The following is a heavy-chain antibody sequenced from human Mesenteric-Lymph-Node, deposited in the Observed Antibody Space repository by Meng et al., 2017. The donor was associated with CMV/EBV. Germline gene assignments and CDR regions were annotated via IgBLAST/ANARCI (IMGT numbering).Heavy chain of an antibody. V-gene: IGHV7-4-1*02. Sequence: KASGYTLTSYAMNWVRQAPGQGLEWMGWINTNPGNPTYAQGFTGRFVFSLDTSISTAYLQISSLKAEDTAVYYCARGGLGRGELIYDYWGQGTLVTVSS. J-gene: IGHJ4*02. CDR2: INTNPGNP. D-gene: IGHD3-10*01. CDR1: GYTLTSYA. CDR3: ARGGLGRGELIYDY.